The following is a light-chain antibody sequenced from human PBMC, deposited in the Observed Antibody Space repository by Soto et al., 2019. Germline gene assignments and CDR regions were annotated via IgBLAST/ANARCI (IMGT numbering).Light chain of an antibody. CDR2: GAS. Sequence: VVTNPAVTLSSSPGERATLSCRASPSVSSSYLAWYQQKPGQAPRLLIYGASSRATGIPDRFSGSGSWTDFTLTIIRLEPEDVVVYYCQQYCSSPFTLGPGPKVDI. CDR1: PSVSSSY. V-gene: IGKV3-20*01. CDR3: QQYCSSPFT. J-gene: IGKJ3*01.